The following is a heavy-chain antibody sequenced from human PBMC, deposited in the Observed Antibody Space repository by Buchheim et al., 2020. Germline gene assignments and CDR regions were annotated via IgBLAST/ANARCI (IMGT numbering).Heavy chain of an antibody. CDR2: ISSSSSYT. CDR3: ARDLGITIFGGVTPSYGMDV. J-gene: IGHJ6*02. CDR1: GFTFSDYY. V-gene: IGHV3-11*06. D-gene: IGHD3-3*01. Sequence: QVQLVESGGGLVKPGGSLRLSCAASGFTFSDYYMSWIRQAPGKGLEWDSYISSSSSYTNYADSVKGRFTISRDNAKNSLYLQINSLRAEDTAVYYCARDLGITIFGGVTPSYGMDVWGQGTT.